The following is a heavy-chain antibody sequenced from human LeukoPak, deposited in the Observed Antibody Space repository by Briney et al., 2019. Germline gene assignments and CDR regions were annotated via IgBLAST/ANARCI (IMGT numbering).Heavy chain of an antibody. V-gene: IGHV4-59*01. D-gene: IGHD1-14*01. CDR1: GGSISSYY. Sequence: SETLSLTCTVSGGSISSYYWSWIRQPPGKGLEWIGYIYYSGSTNYNPSLKSRVTISVDTSKNQFSLKLSSVTAADTAVYYCARGSSPLTPTAAFDIWGQGTMVTVSS. CDR3: ARGSSPLTPTAAFDI. J-gene: IGHJ3*02. CDR2: IYYSGST.